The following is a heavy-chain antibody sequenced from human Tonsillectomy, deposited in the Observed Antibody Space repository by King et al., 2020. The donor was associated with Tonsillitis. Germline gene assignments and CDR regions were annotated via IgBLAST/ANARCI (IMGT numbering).Heavy chain of an antibody. D-gene: IGHD2-21*02. J-gene: IGHJ2*01. CDR1: GGAFGDSG. CDR3: VEEGGNFDGVCFSSPLDG. CDR2: VIPMFPTP. Sequence: VQLVQSGAEVRKPGSSVKVSCKTSGGAFGDSGVSWVRQAPGQGLEWMGNVIPMFPTPKPAQKFHGRVTLTADESTTTVFMTLSILRSEDTAIYYCVEEGGNFDGVCFSSPLDGWGRGTLVTASS. V-gene: IGHV1-69*18.